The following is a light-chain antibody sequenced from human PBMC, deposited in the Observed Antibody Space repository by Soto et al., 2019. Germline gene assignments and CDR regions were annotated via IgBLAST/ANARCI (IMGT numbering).Light chain of an antibody. Sequence: QSVLTQPPSVSGAPGQRVTISCAGSSSHIGATYDIHWYQQLPGAAPRLLIYGNSNRPSGVPDRFAGSKSGTSASLAIIGLRVEEEGIYYCQAFDNSLSASGVFGGGTKLTVL. CDR2: GNS. J-gene: IGLJ3*02. CDR1: SSHIGATYD. V-gene: IGLV1-40*01. CDR3: QAFDNSLSASGV.